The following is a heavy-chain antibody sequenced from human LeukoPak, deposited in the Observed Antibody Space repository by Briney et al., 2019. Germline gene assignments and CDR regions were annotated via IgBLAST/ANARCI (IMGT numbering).Heavy chain of an antibody. V-gene: IGHV3-23*01. CDR1: GFTFSSYA. CDR3: ATRIKPGYSSGWYFAFDI. CDR2: ISGSGGST. Sequence: GGSLRLSCAASGFTFSSYAMSWVRQAPGKGLEWVSAISGSGGSTYYADSVKGRFTISRDNSKNTLYLQMNSLRAEDTAVYYCATRIKPGYSSGWYFAFDIWGQGTMVTVSS. J-gene: IGHJ3*02. D-gene: IGHD6-19*01.